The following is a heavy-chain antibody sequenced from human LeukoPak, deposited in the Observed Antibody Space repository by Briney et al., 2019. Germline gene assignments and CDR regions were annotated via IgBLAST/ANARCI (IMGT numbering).Heavy chain of an antibody. Sequence: SETLSLTCTVSGGSISSYYWSWIRQPPGKGLEWIGYIYTSGSTNYNPSLKSRVTISVDTSKNQFSLKLSSVTAADTAVYYCARRVLRGGLDYWGQGTVVTVSS. CDR2: IYTSGST. CDR1: GGSISSYY. V-gene: IGHV4-4*09. J-gene: IGHJ4*02. CDR3: ARRVLRGGLDY. D-gene: IGHD2-15*01.